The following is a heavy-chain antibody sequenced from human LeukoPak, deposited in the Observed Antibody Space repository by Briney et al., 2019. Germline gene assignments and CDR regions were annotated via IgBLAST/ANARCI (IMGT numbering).Heavy chain of an antibody. J-gene: IGHJ3*02. D-gene: IGHD2-2*01. CDR3: AREGVMRGYCTSTSCSKAFDI. Sequence: SETLSLTCAVYGGSFSGYYWSWIRQPPGKGLEWIGKIIPGGSTNYNPSLKSRVTISVDTSKNQFSLKLTSVTAADTAVYYCAREGVMRGYCTSTSCSKAFDIWGQGTLVTVSS. CDR2: IIPGGST. CDR1: GGSFSGYY. V-gene: IGHV4-34*12.